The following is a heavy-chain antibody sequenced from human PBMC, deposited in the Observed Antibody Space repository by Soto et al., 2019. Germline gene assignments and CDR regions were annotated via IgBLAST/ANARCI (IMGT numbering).Heavy chain of an antibody. CDR1: GYTFTSYG. Sequence: ASVKVSCKASGYTFTSYGISWMRQAPGQGLEWMGWVSAYNADTICVQKVQGRVTMTTDTATSTAHMEVRSPRDDDTAVEDCARAPRIVAAASGIGDSDYEGQGTQFTVTS. V-gene: IGHV1-18*01. J-gene: IGHJ4*02. CDR2: VSAYNADT. CDR3: ARAPRIVAAASGIGDSDY. D-gene: IGHD3-10*01.